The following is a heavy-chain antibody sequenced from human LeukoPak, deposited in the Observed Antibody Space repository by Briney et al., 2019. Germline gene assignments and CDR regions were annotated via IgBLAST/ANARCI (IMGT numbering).Heavy chain of an antibody. CDR3: AREDDYVWGSYSGYFDY. J-gene: IGHJ4*02. D-gene: IGHD3-16*01. V-gene: IGHV4-34*01. CDR2: INHSGST. Sequence: SETLSLTCAVYGGSFSGYYWSWIRQPPGKGLEWIGEINHSGSTNYNPSLKSRVTISVDTSKNQFSLKLSSVTAADTAVYYCAREDDYVWGSYSGYFDYWGQGTLVTVSS. CDR1: GGSFSGYY.